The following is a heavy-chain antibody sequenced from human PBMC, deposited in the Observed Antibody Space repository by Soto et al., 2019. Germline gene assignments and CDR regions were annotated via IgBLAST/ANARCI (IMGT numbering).Heavy chain of an antibody. V-gene: IGHV3-15*07. CDR2: IKSKTDGGTT. CDR3: TTGENPTPGYYDSSGYYRPFDY. Sequence: PGGSLRLSCAASGFTFSNAWMNWVRQAPGKGLEWVGRIKSKTDGGTTDYAAPVKGRFTISRDDSKNTLYLQMNSLKTEDTAVYYCTTGENPTPGYYDSSGYYRPFDYWGQGTLVTVSS. CDR1: GFTFSNAW. D-gene: IGHD3-22*01. J-gene: IGHJ4*02.